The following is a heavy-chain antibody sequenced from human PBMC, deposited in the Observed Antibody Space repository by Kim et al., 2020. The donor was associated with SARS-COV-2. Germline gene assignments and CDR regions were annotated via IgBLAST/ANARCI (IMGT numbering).Heavy chain of an antibody. CDR3: AKDKNYYGSGAFDY. D-gene: IGHD3-10*01. Sequence: GGSLRLSCAASGFTFDDYAMHWVRQAPGKGLEWVSGISWNSGSIGYADSVKGRFTISRDNAKNSLYLQMNSLRAEDTALYYCAKDKNYYGSGAFDYWGRGTLVTVSS. V-gene: IGHV3-9*01. CDR1: GFTFDDYA. J-gene: IGHJ4*02. CDR2: ISWNSGSI.